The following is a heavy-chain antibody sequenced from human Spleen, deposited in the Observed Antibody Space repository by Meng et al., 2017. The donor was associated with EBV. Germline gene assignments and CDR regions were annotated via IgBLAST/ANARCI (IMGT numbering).Heavy chain of an antibody. J-gene: IGHJ4*01. V-gene: IGHV1-3*01. Sequence: RHVQCGAEVKERGASVKVSCRASRYTFSRYALQWVRQAPGQRLEWMGWINGGDGHTKNSRKFQGSVTITRDTSATTADLYLSSLTSEDTGVYYCARWGSPVAGPDYWGHGTLVTVSS. CDR2: INGGDGHT. D-gene: IGHD6-19*01. CDR1: RYTFSRYA. CDR3: ARWGSPVAGPDY.